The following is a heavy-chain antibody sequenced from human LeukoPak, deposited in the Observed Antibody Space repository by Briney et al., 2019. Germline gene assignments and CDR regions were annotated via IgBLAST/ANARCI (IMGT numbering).Heavy chain of an antibody. Sequence: GGSLRLSCAASGFTFSSYGMHWVRQAPGKGLEWVAVIWYDGSNKYYADSVKGRFTISRDNAKNSLYLQMNSLRAEDTAVYYCARVLGGPVTNWNPDYWGQGTLVTVSS. CDR1: GFTFSSYG. V-gene: IGHV3-33*01. CDR2: IWYDGSNK. J-gene: IGHJ4*02. D-gene: IGHD1-1*01. CDR3: ARVLGGPVTNWNPDY.